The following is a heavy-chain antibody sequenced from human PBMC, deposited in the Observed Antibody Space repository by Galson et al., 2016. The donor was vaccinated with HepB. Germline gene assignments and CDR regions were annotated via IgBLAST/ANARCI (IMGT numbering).Heavy chain of an antibody. CDR3: ATVNPKRPALFDS. D-gene: IGHD6-25*01. V-gene: IGHV1-69*13. J-gene: IGHJ4*02. CDR2: MGIIPVFATP. CDR1: RGTFNNYS. Sequence: SVKVSCKAPRGTFNNYSVNWVRQAPGQGLEWMGGMGIIPVFATPNYAQRFQDRVTITADGPTSTAYMELRSLRFEDTATYYCATVNPKRPALFDSWGRGTLVTVSS.